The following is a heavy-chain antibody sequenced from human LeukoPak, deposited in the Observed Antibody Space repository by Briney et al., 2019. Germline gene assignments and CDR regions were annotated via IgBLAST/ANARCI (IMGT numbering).Heavy chain of an antibody. CDR2: ISSGGSAI. Sequence: GGSLRLSCASSGFTFSSYEMNWVRQVPGKGLEWVSYISSGGSAIFYADSVKGRFTISRDNAKNSLYLQMNSLRAEDTAVYYCARVGSSSEGYWGQGTLVTVSS. D-gene: IGHD6-6*01. CDR1: GFTFSSYE. CDR3: ARVGSSSEGY. J-gene: IGHJ4*02. V-gene: IGHV3-48*03.